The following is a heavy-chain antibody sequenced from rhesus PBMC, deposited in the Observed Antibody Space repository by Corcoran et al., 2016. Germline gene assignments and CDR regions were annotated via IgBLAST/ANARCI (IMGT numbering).Heavy chain of an antibody. J-gene: IGHJ1*01. CDR2: IYGSSGST. Sequence: QVQLQESGPGVVKPSETLSLTCAVSGGSISSGYDWRWIRPPPGKGLEWIGYIYGSSGSTNYNPSLKNRVTISKDASKNQFSLKLSSVTAADTAVYYCARVPIAAAGEYFEFWGQGALVTVSS. V-gene: IGHV4-76*01. CDR1: GGSISSGYD. CDR3: ARVPIAAAGEYFEF. D-gene: IGHD6-31*01.